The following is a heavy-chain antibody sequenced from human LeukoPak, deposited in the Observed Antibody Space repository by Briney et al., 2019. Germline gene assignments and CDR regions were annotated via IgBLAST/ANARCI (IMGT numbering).Heavy chain of an antibody. D-gene: IGHD3-3*01. CDR2: IYTSGST. V-gene: IGHV4-61*02. Sequence: SETLSLTCNVSGGSIRSANYYWSWIRQPAGKGLEWIGRIYTSGSTNYNPSLKGRVTISVDRSKNQFSLKLSSVTAADTAVYYCARDAIFGLVIPDYWGQGTLVTVSS. J-gene: IGHJ4*02. CDR1: GGSIRSANYY. CDR3: ARDAIFGLVIPDY.